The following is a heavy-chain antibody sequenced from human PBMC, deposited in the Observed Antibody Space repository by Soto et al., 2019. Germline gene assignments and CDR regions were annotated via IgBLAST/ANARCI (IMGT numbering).Heavy chain of an antibody. J-gene: IGHJ6*02. CDR2: ISGSGGST. CDR1: GFTFSSYA. D-gene: IGHD4-4*01. CDR3: AERPPTVTRAMDV. Sequence: SLRLSCAASGFTFSSYAMSWVRQAPGKGLEWVSAISGSGGSTYYADSVKGRFTISRDNSKSTLYLQMNSLRAEDTAVYYCAERPPTVTRAMDVWGQGTTVTVSS. V-gene: IGHV3-23*01.